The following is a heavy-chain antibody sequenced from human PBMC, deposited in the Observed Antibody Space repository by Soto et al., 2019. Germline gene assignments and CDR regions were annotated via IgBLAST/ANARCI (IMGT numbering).Heavy chain of an antibody. D-gene: IGHD2-21*02. CDR3: AREETAWPLAYGLDV. CDR1: GFSFRSYA. CDR2: IWYDGVNK. V-gene: IGHV3-33*08. Sequence: PGGSLRLSCAASGFSFRSYAMHWVRQAPGKGLEWVAVIWYDGVNKYYADSVKGRFTISRDNAKNSLSLQMNSMTAEDTAVYYCAREETAWPLAYGLDVWGQGTTVTVSS. J-gene: IGHJ6*02.